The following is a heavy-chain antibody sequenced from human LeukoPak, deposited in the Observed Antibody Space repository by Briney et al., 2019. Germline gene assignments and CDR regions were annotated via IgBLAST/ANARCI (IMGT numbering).Heavy chain of an antibody. D-gene: IGHD3-22*01. J-gene: IGHJ6*02. CDR1: GYTFTSYA. CDR3: ARDVYYYDSSGYYSYYYYYYGMDV. Sequence: ASVKVSCKASGYTFTSYAMNWVRQAPGQGLEWMGWINTNTGNPTYAQGFTGRFVFSLDTPVSTAYLQISSLKAEDTAVYYCARDVYYYDSSGYYSYYYYYYGMDVWGQGTTVTVSS. V-gene: IGHV7-4-1*02. CDR2: INTNTGNP.